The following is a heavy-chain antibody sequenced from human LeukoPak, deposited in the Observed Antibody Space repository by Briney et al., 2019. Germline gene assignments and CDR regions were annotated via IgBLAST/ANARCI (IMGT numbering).Heavy chain of an antibody. Sequence: PSETLSLTCTVSGGSISSYYWSWIRQPPGNGLEWIGYIYYSGSTNYNPSLKSRVTISVDTSKNQFSLKLSSVTAADTAVYYCARDEGSGCYWDYWGQGTLVTVSS. D-gene: IGHD6-19*01. J-gene: IGHJ4*02. CDR2: IYYSGST. CDR1: GGSISSYY. CDR3: ARDEGSGCYWDY. V-gene: IGHV4-59*01.